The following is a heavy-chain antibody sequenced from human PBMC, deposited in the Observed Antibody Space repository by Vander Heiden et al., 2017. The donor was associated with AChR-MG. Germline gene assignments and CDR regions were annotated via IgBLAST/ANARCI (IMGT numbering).Heavy chain of an antibody. J-gene: IGHJ4*02. CDR1: GFTFRSYA. D-gene: IGHD4-17*01. Sequence: QVQLVESGGGVVQPGRSLSTSCPASGFTFRSYAMHWVRQAPGKGLEWVAVISYDGSKKYYADSVKGRFTISRDNSKNTLYLQMNSLRAEDTAVYYCARDSRGVTTNWGQGTLVTVSS. CDR3: ARDSRGVTTN. CDR2: ISYDGSKK. V-gene: IGHV3-30-3*01.